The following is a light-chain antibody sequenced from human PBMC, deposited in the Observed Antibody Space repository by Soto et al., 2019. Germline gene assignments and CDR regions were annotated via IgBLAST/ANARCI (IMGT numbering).Light chain of an antibody. CDR1: QSVSSNY. CDR3: EQYGSSPPA. J-gene: IGKJ1*01. CDR2: GIS. V-gene: IGKV3-20*01. Sequence: SSIKKATLSCRASQSVSSNYFAWYQQRPGQAPRLLIYGISSRATGIPDRFSGSGSVTDFTLTISRLEPEDFAVSYSEQYGSSPPALGQGTKVDIK.